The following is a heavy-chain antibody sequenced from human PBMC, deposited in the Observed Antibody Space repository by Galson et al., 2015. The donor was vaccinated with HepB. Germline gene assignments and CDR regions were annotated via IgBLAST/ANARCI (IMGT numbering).Heavy chain of an antibody. CDR2: IWYDGSNK. CDR1: GFTFSSYG. CDR3: ARDLVVITFDY. V-gene: IGHV3-33*01. J-gene: IGHJ4*02. D-gene: IGHD3-22*01. Sequence: SLRLSCAASGFTFSSYGMHWVRQAPGKGLEWVAVIWYDGSNKNYADSVKGRSTVSRDNSKNSLYLQMNSLRAEDTAVYYCARDLVVITFDYWGQGTLVTVSS.